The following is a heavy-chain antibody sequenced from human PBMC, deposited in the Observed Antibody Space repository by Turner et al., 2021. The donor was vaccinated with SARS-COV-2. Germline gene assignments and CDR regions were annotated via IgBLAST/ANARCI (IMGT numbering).Heavy chain of an antibody. Sequence: QLQLQESGPGLVKPSETLSLPCTVSGGSISSSSYYWGWIRQPPGKGLEWIGSIYYSGSTYYNPSLKSRVTISVDTSKNQFSLKLSSVTAADTAVYYCATSTVAGTELNYYGMDVWGQGTTVTVSS. CDR1: GGSISSSSYY. CDR3: ATSTVAGTELNYYGMDV. D-gene: IGHD6-13*01. J-gene: IGHJ6*02. V-gene: IGHV4-39*01. CDR2: IYYSGST.